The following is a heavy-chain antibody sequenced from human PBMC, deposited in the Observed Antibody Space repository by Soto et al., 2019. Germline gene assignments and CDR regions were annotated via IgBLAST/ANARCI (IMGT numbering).Heavy chain of an antibody. CDR1: GYTFTNYG. Sequence: QVLLVQSGAAVKTPGASVKISCQASGYTFTNYGITWVRQTPGQGFEWMAWINPYNGNTNYAQNIEGRVTMTTDTSTSTVYLELRSLGSDDTAVYYCARVPAYSTRWSSDPWFDPWGQGTLVTVSS. J-gene: IGHJ5*02. CDR2: INPYNGNT. D-gene: IGHD6-13*01. CDR3: ARVPAYSTRWSSDPWFDP. V-gene: IGHV1-18*01.